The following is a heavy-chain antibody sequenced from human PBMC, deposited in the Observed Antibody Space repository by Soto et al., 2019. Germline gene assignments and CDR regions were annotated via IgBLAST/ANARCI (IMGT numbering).Heavy chain of an antibody. Sequence: EASVKVSCKASGYTFTSYGISWVRQAPGQGLEWMGWISVYNGNTNYAQSFQGRVTMTTDTSTSTAYMELRSLRSDDTAVYYCARDTYSSSWWVDYWGQGTLVTVSS. J-gene: IGHJ4*02. V-gene: IGHV1-18*01. CDR1: GYTFTSYG. CDR2: ISVYNGNT. D-gene: IGHD6-13*01. CDR3: ARDTYSSSWWVDY.